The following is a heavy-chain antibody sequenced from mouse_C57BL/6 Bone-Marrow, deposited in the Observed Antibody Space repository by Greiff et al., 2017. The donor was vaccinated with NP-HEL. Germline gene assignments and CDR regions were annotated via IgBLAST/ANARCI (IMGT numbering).Heavy chain of an antibody. V-gene: IGHV1-4*01. J-gene: IGHJ1*03. D-gene: IGHD1-1*01. Sequence: QVQLKEFGAELARPGASVKMSCKPSGYTFPSYTMHWVKQRPGQGLEWIGYINPSSGYTKYNQKFKDKATLTADKSSSTAYMQLSSLTSEDSAVYYCARGYYGAGGYFDVWGTGTTVTVST. CDR1: GYTFPSYT. CDR2: INPSSGYT. CDR3: ARGYYGAGGYFDV.